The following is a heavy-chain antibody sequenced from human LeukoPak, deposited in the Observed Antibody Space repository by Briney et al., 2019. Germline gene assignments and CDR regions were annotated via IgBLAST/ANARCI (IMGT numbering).Heavy chain of an antibody. J-gene: IGHJ6*03. CDR1: GGSISRYY. V-gene: IGHV4-4*07. D-gene: IGHD1-26*01. CDR3: ASGAYSYYYMDV. CDR2: VYTSGST. Sequence: SETLSLTCTVSGGSISRYYWSWIRQPAGKGLEWIGRVYTSGSTTYNPSLKSRVTMSIDTSKNQFSLKLSSVTAADTAVYYCASGAYSYYYMDVWGKGTTVTISS.